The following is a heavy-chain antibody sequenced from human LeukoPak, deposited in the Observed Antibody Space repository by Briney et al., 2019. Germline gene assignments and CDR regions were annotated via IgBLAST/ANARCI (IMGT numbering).Heavy chain of an antibody. CDR3: ARRSKDGYNFDY. V-gene: IGHV4-59*08. CDR2: IFSSGST. CDR1: GGSIRSYY. Sequence: SETLSLTCTVSGGSIRSYYWSWIRQPPGKGLEWIGYIFSSGSTTYNPSLKSRVTISVDTSKNQFSLKLRSVTAADTAVYYCARRSKDGYNFDYWGQGTLVTVSS. J-gene: IGHJ4*02. D-gene: IGHD5-24*01.